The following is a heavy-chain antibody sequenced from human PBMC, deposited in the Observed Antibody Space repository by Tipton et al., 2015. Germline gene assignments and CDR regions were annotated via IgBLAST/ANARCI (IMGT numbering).Heavy chain of an antibody. CDR2: INWKSDNI. CDR1: GFMFDDYA. J-gene: IGHJ4*02. CDR3: TKAPTGDSFYFHF. V-gene: IGHV3-9*01. D-gene: IGHD7-27*01. Sequence: RSLRLSCIASGFMFDDYAMHWVRQVPGKGLEWVSGINWKSDNIAYADSVRGRFTISRDNAKNSLFLQMTSLRPEDTALYYCTKAPTGDSFYFHFWGQGTLVTVSS.